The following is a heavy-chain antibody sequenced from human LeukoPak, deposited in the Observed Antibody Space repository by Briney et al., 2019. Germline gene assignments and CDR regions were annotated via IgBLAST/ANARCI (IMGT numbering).Heavy chain of an antibody. J-gene: IGHJ6*04. CDR2: IDPSDSYT. CDR1: GYSFTSYW. V-gene: IGHV5-10-1*01. Sequence: GESLKISCKGTGYSFTSYWISWVRQMPGKGLEWMGRIDPSDSYTNYSPSFQGHVTISADKSISTAYLQWSSLEASDTAMYYCARLPWLLAHYYYGMDVWGKGTTVTVSS. D-gene: IGHD5-18*01. CDR3: ARLPWLLAHYYYGMDV.